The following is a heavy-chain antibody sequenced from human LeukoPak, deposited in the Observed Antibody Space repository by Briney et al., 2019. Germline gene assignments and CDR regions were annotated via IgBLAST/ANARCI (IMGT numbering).Heavy chain of an antibody. Sequence: GVSLRLSCAASGFTFSSYSMNWVRQAPGKGLEWVSSISSSSSYIYYADSVKSRFTISRDNAKNSLYLQMNSLRAEDTAVYYCARDHDSSGQGDFQHWGQGTLVTVSS. D-gene: IGHD6-19*01. J-gene: IGHJ1*01. CDR1: GFTFSSYS. CDR3: ARDHDSSGQGDFQH. CDR2: ISSSSSYI. V-gene: IGHV3-21*01.